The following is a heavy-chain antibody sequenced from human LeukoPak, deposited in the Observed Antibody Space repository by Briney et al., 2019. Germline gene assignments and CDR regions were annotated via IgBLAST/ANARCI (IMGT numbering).Heavy chain of an antibody. CDR3: AKEGDCSTTSCLTGGLDV. J-gene: IGHJ6*04. Sequence: PGGSLGLSCAASGFIVSANYMSWVRQAPGKGLEWVPVIYTGGSTYYADSVKGRFTISRDNSKNTVYLQMTSLRAEDTAVYYCAKEGDCSTTSCLTGGLDVWGKGTTVTVS. V-gene: IGHV3-53*01. CDR2: IYTGGST. D-gene: IGHD2-2*01. CDR1: GFIVSANY.